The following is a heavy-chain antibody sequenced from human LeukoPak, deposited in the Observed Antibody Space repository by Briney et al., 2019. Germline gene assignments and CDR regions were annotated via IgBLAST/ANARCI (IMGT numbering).Heavy chain of an antibody. D-gene: IGHD5-18*01. CDR3: ARDQIGYGLDY. CDR2: IYNSWNT. Sequence: SETLSLTCIVSSGSINNHYWRWIRQPPGKGLEWIGYIYNSWNTNYNPSLQSRVTISMDASRKQFSLNLTSVTAADTAVYYCARDQIGYGLDYWGQGTLVTVSS. V-gene: IGHV4-59*11. CDR1: SGSINNHY. J-gene: IGHJ4*02.